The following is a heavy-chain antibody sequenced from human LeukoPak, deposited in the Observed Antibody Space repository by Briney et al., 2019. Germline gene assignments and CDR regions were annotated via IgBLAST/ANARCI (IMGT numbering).Heavy chain of an antibody. CDR1: GDSISSNNFY. Sequence: PSEALSLTCSVSGDSISSNNFYWGWIRRPPGKGLEWIGSLYFGGSTYYNPSLKGRATVSVDTSKNQFSLNLTSVTAADAAVYYCARMETYFSYFVMDVWGPGTTVTVS. D-gene: IGHD1-1*01. CDR2: LYFGGST. CDR3: ARMETYFSYFVMDV. V-gene: IGHV4-39*01. J-gene: IGHJ6*02.